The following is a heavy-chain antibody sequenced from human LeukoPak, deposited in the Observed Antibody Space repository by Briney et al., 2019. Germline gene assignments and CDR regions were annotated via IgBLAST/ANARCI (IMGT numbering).Heavy chain of an antibody. CDR3: ARGGNRSGFYYGD. J-gene: IGHJ4*02. D-gene: IGHD3-22*01. CDR2: VYNGGST. V-gene: IGHV4-31*03. CDR1: GVAISSGGYY. Sequence: SETLSLTCTVSGVAISSGGYYWNWNRQHPGEGLAWIGYVYNGGSTHYNPSLKSRVIISVDTSQNQFSLKLTSVTAADTAVYYCARGGNRSGFYYGDWGQGTLVTVSS.